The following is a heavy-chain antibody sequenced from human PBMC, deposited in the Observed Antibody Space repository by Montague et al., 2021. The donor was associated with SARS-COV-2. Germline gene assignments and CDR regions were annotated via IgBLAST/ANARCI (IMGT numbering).Heavy chain of an antibody. CDR1: SGSISTGHH. CDR3: ARDHGQWFGELWGHGLDV. D-gene: IGHD3-10*01. CDR2: IYYSGST. Sequence: TLSLICSASSGSISTGHHWSWIRQHPMKGLEWIGYIYYSGSTYYNPSFKGRVTISIDTAKNQFSLELTSMTAADTAVYYCARDHGQWFGELWGHGLDVWGQGTTVIVSS. V-gene: IGHV4-31*03. J-gene: IGHJ6*02.